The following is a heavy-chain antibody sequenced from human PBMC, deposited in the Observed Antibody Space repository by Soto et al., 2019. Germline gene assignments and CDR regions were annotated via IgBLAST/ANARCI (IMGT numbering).Heavy chain of an antibody. CDR3: ARPRSN. J-gene: IGHJ4*02. CDR2: IYYSGIT. V-gene: IGHV4-39*01. Sequence: PSETLSLTYTVSGVSISNSSYYWGWIRRPPGKGLEWIGTIYYSGITYYNPSLKSRVTISVDTSKNQFSLKLTSVTAADTAVYYCARPRSNWGKGTLVTVSS. CDR1: GVSISNSSYY.